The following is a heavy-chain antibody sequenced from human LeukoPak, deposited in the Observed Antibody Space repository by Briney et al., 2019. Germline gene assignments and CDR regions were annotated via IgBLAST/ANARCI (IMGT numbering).Heavy chain of an antibody. V-gene: IGHV3-30*04. D-gene: IGHD1-26*01. CDR1: GFTFSSYA. Sequence: GGSLRLSCAASGFTFSSYAMHWVRQAPGKGLEWVAVISYDGSNKYYADSVKGRFTISRDNSKNTLYLQMNSLRAEDTAVYYCASSGSYWYYHYGMDVWGQGTTVTVSS. CDR3: ASSGSYWYYHYGMDV. CDR2: ISYDGSNK. J-gene: IGHJ6*02.